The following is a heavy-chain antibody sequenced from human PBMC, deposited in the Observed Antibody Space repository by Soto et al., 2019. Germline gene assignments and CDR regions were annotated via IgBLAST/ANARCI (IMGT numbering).Heavy chain of an antibody. J-gene: IGHJ3*02. V-gene: IGHV3-23*01. Sequence: GGSLRLSCSASGFTFSNYVMNWVRQAPGKGLEWVSTISYSADKTFYADSVKGRFTISRDNSRDTLFLQMNSLRADDAAVYYCARRARTATTNWGAFDIWGQGTMVTVSS. D-gene: IGHD1-7*01. CDR3: ARRARTATTNWGAFDI. CDR1: GFTFSNYV. CDR2: ISYSADKT.